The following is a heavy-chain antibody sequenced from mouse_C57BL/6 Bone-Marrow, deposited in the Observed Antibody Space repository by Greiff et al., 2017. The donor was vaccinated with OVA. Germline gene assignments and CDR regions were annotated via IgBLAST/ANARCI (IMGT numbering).Heavy chain of an antibody. CDR1: GFTFSDYG. Sequence: EVKVIESGGGLVKPGGSLKLSCAASGFTFSDYGMHWVRQAPEKGLEWVAYISSGSSTIYYADTVKGRFTISRDNAKNTLFLQMTSLRSEDTAMYYCARQMDDGYPTWFAYWGQGTLVTVSA. CDR3: ARQMDDGYPTWFAY. D-gene: IGHD2-3*01. V-gene: IGHV5-17*01. CDR2: ISSGSSTI. J-gene: IGHJ3*01.